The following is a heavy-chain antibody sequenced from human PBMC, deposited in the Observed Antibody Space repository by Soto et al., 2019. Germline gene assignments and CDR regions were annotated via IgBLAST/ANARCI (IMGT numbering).Heavy chain of an antibody. Sequence: LRLSCAASGFTFSSYGMHWVRQAPGKGLEWVAVIWYDGSNKYYADSVKGRFTISRDNSKNTLYLQMNSLRAEDTAVYYCARDLIGYYYDSSGYRPPIGYWGQGTLVTVSS. CDR1: GFTFSSYG. J-gene: IGHJ4*02. CDR3: ARDLIGYYYDSSGYRPPIGY. CDR2: IWYDGSNK. V-gene: IGHV3-33*01. D-gene: IGHD3-22*01.